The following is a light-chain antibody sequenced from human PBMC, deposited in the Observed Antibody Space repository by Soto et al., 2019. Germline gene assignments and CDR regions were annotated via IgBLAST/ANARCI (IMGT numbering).Light chain of an antibody. CDR2: LGS. CDR1: QSLLHTDGYNY. Sequence: DIVMTQSPLSLPVTLGEPASISCRSSQSLLHTDGYNYLDWYLQKPGQSPQLLIYLGSNRASGVPDRFSGSGSGTDFTLKISRVEAEDVGVYYCMQALQTPRTFGQGTTVEIK. CDR3: MQALQTPRT. J-gene: IGKJ1*01. V-gene: IGKV2-28*01.